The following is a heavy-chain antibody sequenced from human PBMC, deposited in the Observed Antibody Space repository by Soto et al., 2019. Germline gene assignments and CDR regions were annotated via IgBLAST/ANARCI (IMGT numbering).Heavy chain of an antibody. D-gene: IGHD3-3*02. V-gene: IGHV4-31*03. CDR1: GASISSGGYY. CDR2: IYYSGGT. Sequence: QVQLQESGPGLVKPSQTLSLTCNVSGASISSGGYYWNWIRQHPGKGLEWIGYIYYSGGTYYHPSLESRITMSLDTSKNQFSLKLSSVTAADTAVYFCARAHGLRRISSMLYFDYWGQGTLVTVSS. CDR3: ARAHGLRRISSMLYFDY. J-gene: IGHJ4*02.